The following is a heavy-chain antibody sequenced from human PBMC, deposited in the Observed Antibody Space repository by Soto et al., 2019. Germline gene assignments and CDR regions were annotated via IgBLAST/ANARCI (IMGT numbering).Heavy chain of an antibody. V-gene: IGHV3-23*01. D-gene: IGHD5-18*01. CDR2: ISGTGDST. Sequence: GGSLRLSCAASGFTFSSYAMSWVRQAPGKGLEWVSAISGTGDSTYYADSVKGRFTISRDNSKNSLYLQMNSLRDEDTAVYYCARDRGYTYGFDFWGQGALVTVSS. CDR3: ARDRGYTYGFDF. J-gene: IGHJ4*02. CDR1: GFTFSSYA.